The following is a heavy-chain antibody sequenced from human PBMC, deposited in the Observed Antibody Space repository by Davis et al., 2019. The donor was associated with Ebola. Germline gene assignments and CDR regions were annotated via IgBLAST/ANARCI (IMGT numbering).Heavy chain of an antibody. CDR1: GGSVSSTSYY. V-gene: IGHV4-39*01. CDR3: ARHVPLAGPATGGHYFDY. J-gene: IGHJ4*02. CDR2: IHYRGSI. Sequence: SETLSLTCIVSGGSVSSTSYYCAWIRQPPGRGLEWIASIHYRGSIYYNPSLKSRVTISVDTSKNQSYLKMGSKTAADTALYFCARHVPLAGPATGGHYFDYWGQGTPVTVSS. D-gene: IGHD3-16*01.